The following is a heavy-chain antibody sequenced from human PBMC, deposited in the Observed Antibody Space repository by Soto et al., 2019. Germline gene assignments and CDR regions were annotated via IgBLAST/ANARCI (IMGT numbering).Heavy chain of an antibody. Sequence: SETLSLTCTVSGCSISSGGYYWSWIRQHPGKGLEWIGYIYYSGSTYYNPSLKSRVTISVDTSKNQFSLKLSSVTAADTAVYYCARSRFLEWLLKDSYFDYWGQGTLVTVSS. CDR2: IYYSGST. V-gene: IGHV4-31*03. CDR3: ARSRFLEWLLKDSYFDY. J-gene: IGHJ4*02. CDR1: GCSISSGGYY. D-gene: IGHD3-3*01.